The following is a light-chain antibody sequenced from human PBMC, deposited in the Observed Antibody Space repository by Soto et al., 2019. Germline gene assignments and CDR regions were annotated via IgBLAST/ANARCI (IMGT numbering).Light chain of an antibody. J-gene: IGKJ4*01. Sequence: DIVMTQSPDSLAVPLCERATINCKSSQNVLYSSNNKNYLAWYQQKPGQPPRLLIYWASTRESGVPERFSGSGSGTDFTLTFSSLEAEEVTLNVCPLYFDVRFTFGGGTKVDIK. CDR1: QNVLYSSNNKNY. V-gene: IGKV4-1*01. CDR3: PLYFDVRFT. CDR2: WAS.